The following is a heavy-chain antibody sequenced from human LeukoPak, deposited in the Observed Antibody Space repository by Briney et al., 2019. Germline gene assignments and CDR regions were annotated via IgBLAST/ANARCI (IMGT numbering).Heavy chain of an antibody. CDR1: GGSISSYY. J-gene: IGHJ4*01. Sequence: SETLSLTCTVSGGSISSYYWSWIRQPPGKGLEWIGYIYCSGSTNYNPSLKSRVTVSVDTSKNQFSLKLSSVTAADTAVYYCARDGYNYGLDRFDYWGHGTLVTVSS. D-gene: IGHD5-18*01. V-gene: IGHV4-59*01. CDR2: IYCSGST. CDR3: ARDGYNYGLDRFDY.